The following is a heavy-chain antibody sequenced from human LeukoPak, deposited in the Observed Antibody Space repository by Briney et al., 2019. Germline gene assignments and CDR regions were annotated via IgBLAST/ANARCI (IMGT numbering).Heavy chain of an antibody. CDR1: GGSISSSSYY. CDR2: IYYSGTT. D-gene: IGHD3-22*01. J-gene: IGHJ3*02. CDR3: ARMIGDDAFDI. Sequence: SETLFLTCTVSGGSISSSSYYWDWIRQPPGKGLEWIGTIYYSGTTYYNPSLKSRVTISVDTSRNQFSLKLSSVTATDTAVYYCARMIGDDAFDIWGQGTMVTVSS. V-gene: IGHV4-39*01.